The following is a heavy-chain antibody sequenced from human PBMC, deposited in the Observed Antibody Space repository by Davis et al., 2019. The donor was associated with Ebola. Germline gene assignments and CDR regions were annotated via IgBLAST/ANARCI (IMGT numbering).Heavy chain of an antibody. CDR1: GFTFSSYD. J-gene: IGHJ4*02. Sequence: LSLTCAASGFTFSSYDMHWVRQATGKGLEWVSAIGTAGDTYYPGSVKGRFTISRENAKNSLYLQMNSLRAGDTAVYYCARGGSSGSYAYFDYWGQGTLVTVSS. CDR2: IGTAGDT. V-gene: IGHV3-13*01. CDR3: ARGGSSGSYAYFDY. D-gene: IGHD1-26*01.